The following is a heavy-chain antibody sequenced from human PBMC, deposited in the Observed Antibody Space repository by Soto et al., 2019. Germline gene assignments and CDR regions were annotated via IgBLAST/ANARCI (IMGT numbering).Heavy chain of an antibody. Sequence: SETLSLTCTVSGGSISSGDYYWSWIRQPPGKGLEWIGYIYYSGSTYYNPSLKSRVTISVDTSKDQCSLKLSSVTAADTAVYYYARVSYYDSSGYSHYFDYWGQGTLVTVSS. D-gene: IGHD3-22*01. CDR3: ARVSYYDSSGYSHYFDY. CDR2: IYYSGST. CDR1: GGSISSGDYY. V-gene: IGHV4-30-4*01. J-gene: IGHJ4*02.